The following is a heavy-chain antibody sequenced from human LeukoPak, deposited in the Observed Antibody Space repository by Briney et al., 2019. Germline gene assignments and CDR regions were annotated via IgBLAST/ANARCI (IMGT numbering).Heavy chain of an antibody. CDR2: IYYSGST. D-gene: IGHD6-13*01. J-gene: IGHJ4*02. Sequence: SETLSLTCTVSGGSISSYYWSWIRQPPGKGLEWIGYIYYSGSTNYNPSLKSRVTISVDTSKNQFSLKLSSVTAADTAVYYCARMGPSHSSSWYFDYWGQGTLVTVSS. CDR3: ARMGPSHSSSWYFDY. V-gene: IGHV4-59*01. CDR1: GGSISSYY.